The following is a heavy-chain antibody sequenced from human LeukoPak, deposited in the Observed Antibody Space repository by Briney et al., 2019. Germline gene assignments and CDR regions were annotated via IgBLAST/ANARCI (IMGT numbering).Heavy chain of an antibody. V-gene: IGHV4-61*02. D-gene: IGHD3-22*01. CDR3: ARAPTYYYDSSGYYFDY. J-gene: IGHJ4*02. Sequence: SETLSLTCTDSGGSISSGSYYWSWIRQPAGKGLEWIGRIYTSGSTNYNPSLKSRVTISVDTSKNQFSLKLSSVTAADTAVYYCARAPTYYYDSSGYYFDYWGQGTLVTVSS. CDR2: IYTSGST. CDR1: GGSISSGSYY.